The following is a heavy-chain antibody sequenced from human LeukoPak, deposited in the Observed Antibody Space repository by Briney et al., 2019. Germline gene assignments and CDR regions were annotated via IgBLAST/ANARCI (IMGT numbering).Heavy chain of an antibody. CDR1: GYSFTY. D-gene: IGHD2-2*01. CDR2: INPNSGDT. V-gene: IGHV1-2*02. CDR3: APVRGGDYFDY. J-gene: IGHJ4*02. Sequence: ASVKVPCKTSGYSFTYMHWVRQAPGQGLEWMGWINPNSGDTDYAQKFQGRVTMTRDTSISTAYMELSRLRSDDTAVYYCAPVRGGDYFDYWGQGTQVTVPS.